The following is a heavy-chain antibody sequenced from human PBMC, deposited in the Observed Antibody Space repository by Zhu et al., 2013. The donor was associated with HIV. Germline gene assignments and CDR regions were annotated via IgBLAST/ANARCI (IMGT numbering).Heavy chain of an antibody. CDR2: IIPIFGTA. D-gene: IGHD6-13*01. CDR1: GGTFSSYA. V-gene: IGHV1-69*01. CDR3: AREGVIAAAEFISEPEYNWFDP. J-gene: IGHJ5*02. Sequence: QVQLVQSGAEVKKPGSSVKVSCKASGGTFSSYAISWVRQAPGQGLEWMGGIIPIFGTANYAQKFQGRVTITADESTSTAYMELSSLRSEDTAVYYCAREGVIAAAEFISEPEYNWFDPWGQGTLVTVSS.